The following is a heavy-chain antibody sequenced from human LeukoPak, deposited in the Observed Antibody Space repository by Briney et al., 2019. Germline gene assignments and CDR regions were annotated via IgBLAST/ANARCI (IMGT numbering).Heavy chain of an antibody. J-gene: IGHJ2*01. V-gene: IGHV4-4*07. CDR1: GGSISSYY. Sequence: SETLSLTCTVSGGSISSYYWSWIRQPAGKGLEWIGRIYTSESPTYNPSLKSRVTMSLDTSKNQFSLKLSSVTAADTAVYYCARVSSSWYQDWYFDLWGRGTLVTVSS. CDR2: IYTSESP. D-gene: IGHD6-13*01. CDR3: ARVSSSWYQDWYFDL.